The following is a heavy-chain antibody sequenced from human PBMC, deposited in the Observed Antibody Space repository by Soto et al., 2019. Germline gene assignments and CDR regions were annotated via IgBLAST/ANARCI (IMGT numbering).Heavy chain of an antibody. V-gene: IGHV4-39*01. D-gene: IGHD2-2*01. J-gene: IGHJ5*02. CDR1: GGSISSSSYY. CDR2: IYYSGST. Sequence: SETLSLTCTVSGGSISSSSYYWGWIRQPPGKRLEWIGSIYYSGSTYYNPSLKSRVTISVDTSKNQFSLKLSSVTAADTAVYYCARHGWIVLVPAAIDWFDPRGQGTLVTVSS. CDR3: ARHGWIVLVPAAIDWFDP.